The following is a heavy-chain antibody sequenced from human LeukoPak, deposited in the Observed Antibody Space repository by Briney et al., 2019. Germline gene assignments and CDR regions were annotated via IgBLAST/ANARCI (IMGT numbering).Heavy chain of an antibody. CDR1: GFTFSDYW. CDR2: INSDGSST. CDR3: ARERRDGYSGGFDY. D-gene: IGHD5-24*01. V-gene: IGHV3-74*01. J-gene: IGHJ4*02. Sequence: GSLRLSCAASGFTFSDYWMHWVRQAPGKGLVCVSRINSDGSSTSYADSVKGRFTISRDNAKNTLYLQMNSLRAEDTAVYYCARERRDGYSGGFDYWGQGTLVTVSS.